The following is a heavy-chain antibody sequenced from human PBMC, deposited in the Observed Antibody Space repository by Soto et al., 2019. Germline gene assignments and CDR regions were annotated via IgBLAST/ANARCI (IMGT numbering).Heavy chain of an antibody. J-gene: IGHJ4*02. CDR3: AIDRGVYDTSGYLFDY. CDR2: TWYNGIDQ. Sequence: QVQLVESGGGVVRPGRSLRLSCAASGFIFNNYGMHWVRQAPGKGLEWVAVTWYNGIDQYYADAVKGRFTISRDESTNTVYLQMNSLRAEDTAVYYCAIDRGVYDTSGYLFDYWGQGTLVIVSS. CDR1: GFIFNNYG. D-gene: IGHD3-22*01. V-gene: IGHV3-33*01.